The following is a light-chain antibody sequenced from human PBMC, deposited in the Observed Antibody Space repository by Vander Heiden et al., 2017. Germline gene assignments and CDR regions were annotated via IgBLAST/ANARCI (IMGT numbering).Light chain of an antibody. V-gene: IGLV3-21*02. CDR3: HVWDSLSDHVV. CDR2: DDN. J-gene: IGLJ2*01. CDR1: NIESNS. Sequence: SVLTQPPSVAVAPGETARITCGGDNIESNSVNGYQQRPGRAPVLVVFDDNDRPSGIPERFSGSNSLNTATLTISRVEGGDEADYYCHVWDSLSDHVVFGGGTKLTV.